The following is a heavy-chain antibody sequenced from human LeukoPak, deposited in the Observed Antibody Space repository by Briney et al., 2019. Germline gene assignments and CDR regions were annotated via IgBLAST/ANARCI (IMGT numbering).Heavy chain of an antibody. D-gene: IGHD4-17*01. CDR1: GFPFRSYA. CDR2: ITDDEDT. J-gene: IGHJ4*02. Sequence: GGSLRLSCVASGFPFRSYAMTWVRQTPGKGLESVSVITDDEDTYYADSVKGRFTISRDNSKNALYLQMNSLRAEDTAVYYCAREMNYGDYFDYWGQGTLVTVSS. CDR3: AREMNYGDYFDY. V-gene: IGHV3-23*01.